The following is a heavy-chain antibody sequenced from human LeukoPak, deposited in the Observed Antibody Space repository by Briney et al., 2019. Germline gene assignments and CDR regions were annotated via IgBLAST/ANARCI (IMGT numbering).Heavy chain of an antibody. J-gene: IGHJ4*02. CDR2: ISAYNGNT. CDR3: ARDAIRFLEWLPYYFDY. V-gene: IGHV1-18*01. CDR1: GYTFTSYG. Sequence: ASVKVSCKASGYTFTSYGISWVRQAPGQGLEWMGWISAYNGNTNYAQKLQGRVTMTTDTSTSTAYMELRSLRSDDTAVYYCARDAIRFLEWLPYYFDYWGQGTLVTVSS. D-gene: IGHD3-3*01.